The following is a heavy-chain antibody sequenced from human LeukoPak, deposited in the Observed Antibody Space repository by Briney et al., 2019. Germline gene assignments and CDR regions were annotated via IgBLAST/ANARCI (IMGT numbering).Heavy chain of an antibody. D-gene: IGHD6-19*01. J-gene: IGHJ4*02. Sequence: ASVKVSCKASGYTFSDYYIHWVRQAPGQGREGMAWINARNGDTNYTQNFQGRVTMTRDTAISTAYMELSTLISDDTAVYFCARVGSSGWYVHPTLDYWGRGTLVTVSS. CDR3: ARVGSSGWYVHPTLDY. CDR2: INARNGDT. V-gene: IGHV1-2*02. CDR1: GYTFSDYY.